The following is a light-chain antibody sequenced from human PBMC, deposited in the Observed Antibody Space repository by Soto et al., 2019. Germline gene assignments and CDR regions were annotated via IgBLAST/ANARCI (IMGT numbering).Light chain of an antibody. Sequence: ELGLTQSPGPLSLSPGERATLSCRASQRVRSSFSACYEQKPGQDPRPLIYDVSVRATGIPDRFSGSGSGTDFTLTINRLEPEDFAVYYCHQYENSVMYTFGEGTKLEIK. CDR3: HQYENSVMYT. V-gene: IGKV3-20*01. CDR1: QRVRSSF. CDR2: DVS. J-gene: IGKJ2*01.